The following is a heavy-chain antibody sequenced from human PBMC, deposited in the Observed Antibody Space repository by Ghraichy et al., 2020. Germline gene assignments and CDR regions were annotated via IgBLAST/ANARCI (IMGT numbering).Heavy chain of an antibody. Sequence: GGSLRLSCAGSGFTFHEHAIHWVRQVPGKGLEWVSCILWNSAMIGYADSVKGRFTISTDNAKNSLYLQMISLRPEDTALYYCVKDTSPGGGDVWGRGTTVTVPS. CDR3: VKDTSPGGGDV. V-gene: IGHV3-9*01. J-gene: IGHJ6*02. CDR2: ILWNSAMI. D-gene: IGHD4-23*01. CDR1: GFTFHEHA.